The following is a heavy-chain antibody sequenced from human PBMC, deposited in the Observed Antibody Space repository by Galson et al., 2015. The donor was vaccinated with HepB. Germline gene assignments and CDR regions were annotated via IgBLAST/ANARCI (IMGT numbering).Heavy chain of an antibody. V-gene: IGHV3-23*01. D-gene: IGHD3-22*01. CDR3: AIRTEITMIVVVPSTYS. CDR2: ISGSGTYT. J-gene: IGHJ4*02. Sequence: SLRLSCAASGFTFSNYAMNWVRQAPGKGLEWVSAISGSGTYTFYAASVKGRFTISRDNSQNTLYLQMNSLRAEDTAVYYCAIRTEITMIVVVPSTYSWGQGTVVTVSS. CDR1: GFTFSNYA.